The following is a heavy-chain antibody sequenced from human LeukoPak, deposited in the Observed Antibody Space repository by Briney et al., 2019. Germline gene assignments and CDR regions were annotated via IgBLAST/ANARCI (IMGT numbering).Heavy chain of an antibody. CDR1: GDSISRGGSY. CDR2: IYHSGST. J-gene: IGHJ5*02. D-gene: IGHD3-3*01. V-gene: IGHV4-31*03. Sequence: SETLSLTCTVSGDSISRGGSYWSWIRQHPGKGLEWIGYIYHSGSTYYNPSLKSRVTISVDTSRNQFSLNLSSVTAADTAVYYCARGILEWLLYPVYWFDPWGQGTLVTVSS. CDR3: ARGILEWLLYPVYWFDP.